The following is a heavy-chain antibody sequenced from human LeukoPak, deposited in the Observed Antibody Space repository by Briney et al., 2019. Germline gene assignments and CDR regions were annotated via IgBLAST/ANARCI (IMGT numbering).Heavy chain of an antibody. Sequence: GGSLRLSCAASGFTFSSYAMHWVRQAPGKGLEWVAVISYDGSNKYYADSVKGRFTISRDNSKNTLYLQMNSLRAEDTAVYYCARDIDYWGQGTLVTVSS. V-gene: IGHV3-30-3*01. CDR1: GFTFSSYA. CDR3: ARDIDY. CDR2: ISYDGSNK. J-gene: IGHJ4*02.